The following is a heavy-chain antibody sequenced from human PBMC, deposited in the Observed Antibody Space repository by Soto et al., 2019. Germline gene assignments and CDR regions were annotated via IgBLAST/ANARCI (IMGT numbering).Heavy chain of an antibody. CDR1: GGSISSYY. CDR3: ARGAVAGPRFALYDY. CDR2: IYYSGST. D-gene: IGHD6-19*01. V-gene: IGHV4-59*01. J-gene: IGHJ4*02. Sequence: SETLSLTCTVSGGSISSYYWSWIRQPPGKGLEWIGYIYYSGSTNYNPSLKSRVTISVDTSKNQFSLKLSSVTAADTAVYYCARGAVAGPRFALYDYWGQGTLVTVSS.